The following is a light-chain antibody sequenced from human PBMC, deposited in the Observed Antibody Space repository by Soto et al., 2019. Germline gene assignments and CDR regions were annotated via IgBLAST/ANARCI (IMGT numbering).Light chain of an antibody. CDR1: SSDIGSYNA. CDR2: DVF. CDR3: CSFATSYRVV. V-gene: IGLV2-11*01. J-gene: IGLJ2*01. Sequence: QSALTQPRSVSGSPGHSVTISCFGTSSDIGSYNAVSWYQQHPGKAPKLIIFDVFERPSGVPDRFSGSKSGNSASLTISGLQAEDEADYYCCSFATSYRVVFGGGTKLTVL.